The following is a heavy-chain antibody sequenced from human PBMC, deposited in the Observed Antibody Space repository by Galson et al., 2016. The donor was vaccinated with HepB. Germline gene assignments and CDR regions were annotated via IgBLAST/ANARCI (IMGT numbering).Heavy chain of an antibody. D-gene: IGHD4-17*01. CDR2: FDPDEGEI. V-gene: IGHV1-24*01. J-gene: IGHJ4*02. CDR3: ATLRGTETTFSLPTEGAD. Sequence: SVKVSCKVSGYTLPELSMHWVRQAPGKGLEWMAGFDPDEGEIIYAQKFQGRVTMAEDASTDTAYMELSSLRSEDTAYYYCATLRGTETTFSLPTEGADWGQGTLVTVSS. CDR1: GYTLPELS.